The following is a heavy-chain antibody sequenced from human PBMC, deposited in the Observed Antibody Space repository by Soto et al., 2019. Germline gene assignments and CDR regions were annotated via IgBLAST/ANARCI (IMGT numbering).Heavy chain of an antibody. D-gene: IGHD3-22*01. CDR3: AKVHTYYYDSSGSLPRGRAFDI. J-gene: IGHJ3*02. CDR1: GFTFSSYA. CDR2: ISGSGGST. V-gene: IGHV3-23*01. Sequence: GGSLRLSCAASGFTFSSYAMSWVRQAPGKGLEWVSAISGSGGSTYYADYVKGRFTISRDNSKNTLYLQMKSLRAEDTAVYYCAKVHTYYYDSSGSLPRGRAFDIWGQGTMVTVSS.